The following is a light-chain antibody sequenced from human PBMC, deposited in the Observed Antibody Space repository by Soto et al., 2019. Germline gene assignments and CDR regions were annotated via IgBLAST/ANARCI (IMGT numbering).Light chain of an antibody. J-gene: IGLJ3*02. CDR2: EVS. V-gene: IGLV2-14*01. Sequence: QPASVSGSPGQSITISCTGTSSDVGGYNYVSWYQQHPGRAPKLMIYEVSDRPSGVSNRFSGSKSGNTASLTISGLQAEDEADYYCSSYTSSKTWVFGGGTKVTVL. CDR3: SSYTSSKTWV. CDR1: SSDVGGYNY.